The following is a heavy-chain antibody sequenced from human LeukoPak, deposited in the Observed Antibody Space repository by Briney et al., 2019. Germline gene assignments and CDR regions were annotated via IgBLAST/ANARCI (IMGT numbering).Heavy chain of an antibody. Sequence: ASVKVSCKASGYTFTSYGISWVRQAPGQGLEWMGWISAYNGNTNYAQKLQGRVTMTTDTSTSTAYMELRSLRSDDTAVYYCARESYVEYSGSPYYFDYWGQGTLVTVSS. V-gene: IGHV1-18*01. CDR2: ISAYNGNT. D-gene: IGHD6-6*01. CDR3: ARESYVEYSGSPYYFDY. CDR1: GYTFTSYG. J-gene: IGHJ4*02.